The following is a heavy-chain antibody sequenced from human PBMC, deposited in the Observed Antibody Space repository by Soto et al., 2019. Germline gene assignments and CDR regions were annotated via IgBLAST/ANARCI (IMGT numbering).Heavy chain of an antibody. Sequence: EVQLLESGGGVVQPGGSLRLSCVASGFTFSSYAMNWFRQSPGKGLEWVSVISGSGGSTYYADSVKGRFTISRDNSKNTLYLQMNSLRAEATAIYYCAKRSSGSDFDYWGQGTLVTASS. CDR1: GFTFSSYA. D-gene: IGHD3-10*01. CDR3: AKRSSGSDFDY. CDR2: ISGSGGST. J-gene: IGHJ4*02. V-gene: IGHV3-23*01.